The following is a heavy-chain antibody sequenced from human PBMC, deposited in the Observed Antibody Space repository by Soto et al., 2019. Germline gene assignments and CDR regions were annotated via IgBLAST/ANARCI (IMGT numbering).Heavy chain of an antibody. CDR3: ARHRGTGPAMVTSYFDH. V-gene: IGHV4-39*01. CDR2: IYYSGST. J-gene: IGHJ4*02. D-gene: IGHD5-18*01. Sequence: TLSLTCSVSGGSISSSSYYWGWVRQPPGKGLEWIGSIYYSGSTYYNPSLKSRVTISLDTSKNQFSLKLSSVTAADTAVYHCARHRGTGPAMVTSYFDHWGQGTLVTVSS. CDR1: GGSISSSSYY.